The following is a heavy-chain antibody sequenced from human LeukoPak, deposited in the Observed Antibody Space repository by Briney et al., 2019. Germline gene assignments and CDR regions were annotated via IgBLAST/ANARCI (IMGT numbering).Heavy chain of an antibody. J-gene: IGHJ6*03. V-gene: IGHV1-69*13. CDR3: ARDLPPHCSSTSCYNALMDV. D-gene: IGHD2-2*02. Sequence: ASVTVSCKASGGTFSSYGMSWVGQAPGQGREGMGGIIPIFGTANYAQKFQGRVTITADESTSTAYMELSSLSSEDTAVYYCARDLPPHCSSTSCYNALMDVWGKGTTVTVSS. CDR1: GGTFSSYG. CDR2: IIPIFGTA.